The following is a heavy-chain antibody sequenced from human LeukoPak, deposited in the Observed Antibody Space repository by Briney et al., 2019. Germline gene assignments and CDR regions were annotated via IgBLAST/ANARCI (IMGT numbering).Heavy chain of an antibody. Sequence: ASVKVSCKASGYTFTSYDINWVRQATGQGLEWMGWMNPNSGNTGYAQKFQGRVTITRNTSISTAYMELSSLRAEDTAVYYCAKKSRGSGSYYGDYWGQGILVTVSS. D-gene: IGHD3-10*01. J-gene: IGHJ4*02. V-gene: IGHV1-8*03. CDR3: AKKSRGSGSYYGDY. CDR2: MNPNSGNT. CDR1: GYTFTSYD.